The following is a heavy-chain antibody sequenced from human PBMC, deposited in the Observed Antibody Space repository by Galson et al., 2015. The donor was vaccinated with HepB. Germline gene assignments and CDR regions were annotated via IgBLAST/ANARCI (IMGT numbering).Heavy chain of an antibody. CDR3: ARDYYYDFWSGYSYYYYGMDV. CDR2: INAGNGNT. Sequence: SVKVSCKASGYTFTSYAMHWVRQAPGQRLEWMGWINAGNGNTKYSQKFQGRVTITRDTSASTAYMELNSLRSEDTAVYYCARDYYYDFWSGYSYYYYGMDVWGQGTTVTVSS. D-gene: IGHD3-3*01. V-gene: IGHV1-3*01. CDR1: GYTFTSYA. J-gene: IGHJ6*02.